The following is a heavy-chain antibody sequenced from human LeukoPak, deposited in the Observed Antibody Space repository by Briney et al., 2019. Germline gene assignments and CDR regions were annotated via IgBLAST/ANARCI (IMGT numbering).Heavy chain of an antibody. J-gene: IGHJ4*02. Sequence: GGSLRLSCAASGFTFSSYGMHWVRQAPGKGLEWVAFIRYDGSNKYYADSVKGRFTISRDNSKNTLYLQMNSLRAEDTAVYYCAKEGALEWLRSYYFDYWGQGTLVTVSS. D-gene: IGHD5-12*01. V-gene: IGHV3-30*02. CDR2: IRYDGSNK. CDR3: AKEGALEWLRSYYFDY. CDR1: GFTFSSYG.